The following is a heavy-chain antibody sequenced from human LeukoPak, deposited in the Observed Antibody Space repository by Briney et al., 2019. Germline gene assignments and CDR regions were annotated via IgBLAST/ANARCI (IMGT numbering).Heavy chain of an antibody. J-gene: IGHJ4*02. D-gene: IGHD5-18*01. CDR3: AVGYGTLDY. CDR2: IYSGGST. V-gene: IGHV3-66*01. Sequence: PGGSLRLSCAASGFTFSRYWMSWVRQAPGKGLEWVSVIYSGGSTYYADSVKGRFTISRDNSKNTLYLQMNSLRAEDTAVYYCAVGYGTLDYWGQGTLVTVSS. CDR1: GFTFSRYW.